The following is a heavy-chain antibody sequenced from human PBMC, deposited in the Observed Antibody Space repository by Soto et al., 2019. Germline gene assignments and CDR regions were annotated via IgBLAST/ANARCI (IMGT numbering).Heavy chain of an antibody. CDR3: ARVATAMTYDF. V-gene: IGHV3-30*04. J-gene: IGHJ4*02. Sequence: GGALRLSCAASGFSLSTNTMHWVRQVPGKGLEWVASISNDGRRKYYADFVKGRFTISRDTANNILYLEMNSLRAEDTSLYYCARVATAMTYDFWGQGTQVTVSS. CDR1: GFSLSTNT. CDR2: ISNDGRRK. D-gene: IGHD2-21*02.